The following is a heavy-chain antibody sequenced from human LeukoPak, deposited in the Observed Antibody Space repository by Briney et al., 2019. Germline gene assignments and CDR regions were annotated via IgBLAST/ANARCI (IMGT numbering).Heavy chain of an antibody. J-gene: IGHJ4*02. Sequence: GGSLRLSCAASGFTFSSYAMSWVRQASGKGLEWVSAISGSGGSTYYADSVKGRFTISRDNSKNTLYLQMGSLRAEDMAVYYCARSKTYSSGWYGPWYYFDYWGQGTLVTVSS. CDR1: GFTFSSYA. CDR2: ISGSGGST. D-gene: IGHD6-19*01. V-gene: IGHV3-23*01. CDR3: ARSKTYSSGWYGPWYYFDY.